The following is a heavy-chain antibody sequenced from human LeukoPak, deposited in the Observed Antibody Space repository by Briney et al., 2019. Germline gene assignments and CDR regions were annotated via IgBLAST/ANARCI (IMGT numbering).Heavy chain of an antibody. D-gene: IGHD6-19*01. J-gene: IGHJ4*02. CDR2: ISWNSGSI. V-gene: IGHV3-9*01. Sequence: PGRSLRLSCAASGFTFDDYAMPWVRQAPGKGLEWVSGISWNSGSIGYADSVKGRFTISRDNAKNSLYLQMNSLRAEDTALHYCAKDLIRDSGWYHMGYWGQGTLVTVSS. CDR3: AKDLIRDSGWYHMGY. CDR1: GFTFDDYA.